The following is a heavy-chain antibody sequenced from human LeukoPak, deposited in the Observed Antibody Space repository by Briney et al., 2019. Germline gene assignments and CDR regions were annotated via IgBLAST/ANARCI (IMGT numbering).Heavy chain of an antibody. CDR3: ARVPQGNLNRLNYYGSGSYLLDY. CDR2: INHSGGT. J-gene: IGHJ4*02. CDR1: GGSFSGYY. V-gene: IGHV4-34*01. Sequence: SETLSLTCAVYGGSFSGYYWSWIRQPPGKGLEWIGEINHSGGTNYNPSLKSRVTISVDTSKNQFSLKLSSVTAADTAAYYCARVPQGNLNRLNYYGSGSYLLDYWGQGTLVTVSS. D-gene: IGHD3-10*01.